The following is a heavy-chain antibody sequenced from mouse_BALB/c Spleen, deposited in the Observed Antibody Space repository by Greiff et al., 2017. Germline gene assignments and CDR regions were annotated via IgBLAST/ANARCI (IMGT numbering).Heavy chain of an antibody. J-gene: IGHJ3*01. CDR1: GYTFSSYW. V-gene: IGHV1-9*01. CDR2: ILPGSGST. D-gene: IGHD2-10*01. CDR3: ARAYYGNYWFAY. Sequence: VQLQQSGAELMKPGASVKISCKATGYTFSSYWIEWVKQRPGHGLEWIGEILPGSGSTNYNEKFKGKATFTADTSSNTAYMQLSSLTSEDSAVYCCARAYYGNYWFAYWGQGTLVTVSA.